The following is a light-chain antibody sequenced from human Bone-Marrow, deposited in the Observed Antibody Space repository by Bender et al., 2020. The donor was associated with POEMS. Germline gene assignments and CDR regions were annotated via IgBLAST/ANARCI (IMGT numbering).Light chain of an antibody. CDR3: ISYTSSGTLYI. CDR1: RDDVGLYNL. J-gene: IGLJ1*01. V-gene: IGLV2-14*02. CDR2: GDG. Sequence: QSALSQPASVSGSPGQSITISCTGTRDDVGLYNLVSWYQQYPGEVPRLLIYGDGQRPSGVSNRFSGSKSGNTASLTISGLQAEDEADYYCISYTSSGTLYIFGTGTKVTVL.